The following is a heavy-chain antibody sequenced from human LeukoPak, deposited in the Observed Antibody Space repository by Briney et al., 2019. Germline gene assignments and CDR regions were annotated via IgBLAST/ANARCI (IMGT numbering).Heavy chain of an antibody. CDR1: GYTFTSYG. CDR2: ISAYSGNT. J-gene: IGHJ6*03. Sequence: ASVKVSCKASGYTFTSYGISWVRQAPGQGLEWMGWISAYSGNTNYAQKLQGRVTMTTDTSTSTAYMELRSLRSDDTAVYYCASDPPGRYFDCLFLRDTPGKYYMGVWGKGTTVTISS. V-gene: IGHV1-18*01. CDR3: ASDPPGRYFDCLFLRDTPGKYYMGV. D-gene: IGHD3-9*01.